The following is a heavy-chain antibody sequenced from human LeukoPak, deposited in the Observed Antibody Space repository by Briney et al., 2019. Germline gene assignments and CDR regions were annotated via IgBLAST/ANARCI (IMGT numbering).Heavy chain of an antibody. CDR2: INPNSGGT. J-gene: IGHJ4*02. Sequence: PVASVKVSCKASGYTFTGYYMHWVRQAPGQGLEWMGWINPNSGGTNYAQKFQGRVTMTRDTSISTAYKELSRLRSDDTAVYYCARSRQWLAYYFDYWGQGTPVTVSS. CDR3: ARSRQWLAYYFDY. D-gene: IGHD6-19*01. CDR1: GYTFTGYY. V-gene: IGHV1-2*02.